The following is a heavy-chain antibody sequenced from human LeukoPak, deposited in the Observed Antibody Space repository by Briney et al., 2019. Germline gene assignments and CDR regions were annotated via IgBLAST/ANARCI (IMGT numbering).Heavy chain of an antibody. CDR1: GVSISRYY. Sequence: SETLSLTCTVSGVSISRYYWSWIRQPAGKGLEWIGRIYSSGSTTYNPSLKSRVTMSIDTSKNQFSLKLSFVTAADTAVYYCARDSGTTGEVKFDPWGQGTQVTVSS. CDR2: IYSSGST. J-gene: IGHJ5*02. D-gene: IGHD3-10*01. CDR3: ARDSGTTGEVKFDP. V-gene: IGHV4-4*07.